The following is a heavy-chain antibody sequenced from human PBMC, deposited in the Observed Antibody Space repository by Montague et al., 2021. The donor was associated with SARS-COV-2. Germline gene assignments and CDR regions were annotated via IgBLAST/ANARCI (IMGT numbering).Heavy chain of an antibody. CDR1: GFTFSTCS. D-gene: IGHD3-3*01. CDR3: ARHDSWSDYLMSTLYGMDV. V-gene: IGHV3-48*04. CDR2: ISGSSGTV. J-gene: IGHJ6*02. Sequence: FLRLSCAATGFTFSTCSMNWVRQAPGKGLEWISYISGSSGTVYYADSVKGRFTVSRDNARDSLSLQMNSLGADDTAVYYCARHDSWSDYLMSTLYGMDVWGQGTTVIVSS.